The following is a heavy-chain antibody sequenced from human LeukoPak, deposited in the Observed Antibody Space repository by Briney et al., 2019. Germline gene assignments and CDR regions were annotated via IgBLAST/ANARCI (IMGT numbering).Heavy chain of an antibody. Sequence: PGGSLRLSCTASGFTFGDYAMSWVRQAPGKGLEWVGFIRSKAYGGTTEYAASVKGRFTISRDDSKSIAYLQMNSLKTEDTAVYYCTRTPYDFSDNWGQGTLVTVSS. D-gene: IGHD3-3*01. CDR1: GFTFGDYA. J-gene: IGHJ4*02. CDR2: IRSKAYGGTT. CDR3: TRTPYDFSDN. V-gene: IGHV3-49*04.